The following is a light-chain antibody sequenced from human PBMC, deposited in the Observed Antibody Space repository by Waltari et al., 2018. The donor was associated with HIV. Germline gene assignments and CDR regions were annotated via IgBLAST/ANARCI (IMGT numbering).Light chain of an antibody. CDR1: NSNIGAGYD. Sequence: QSVLTQPPSVSGAPGQRVTIPCSGNNSNIGAGYDVHWYQHLPGLASKLLIYATNNRPSGFPDRFSGSKSGTSASLTITGLQTGDEADYYCQSCDLSLTALYVFGTGTTVTVL. V-gene: IGLV1-40*01. CDR3: QSCDLSLTALYV. J-gene: IGLJ1*01. CDR2: ATN.